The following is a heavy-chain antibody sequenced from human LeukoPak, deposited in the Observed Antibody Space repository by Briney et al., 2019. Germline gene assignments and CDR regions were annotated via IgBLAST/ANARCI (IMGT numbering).Heavy chain of an antibody. J-gene: IGHJ4*02. V-gene: IGHV4-31*03. CDR3: ARKVATLIDY. CDR2: IYYSGST. Sequence: SETLSLTCTVSGGSISSGGYYWSWIRQHPGKGLEWIGYIYYSGSTYYNPSLKSRVTISVDTSKNQFSLKLSSVTAADTAVYYCARKVATLIDYWGQGTLVTVSS. CDR1: GGSISSGGYY. D-gene: IGHD2-15*01.